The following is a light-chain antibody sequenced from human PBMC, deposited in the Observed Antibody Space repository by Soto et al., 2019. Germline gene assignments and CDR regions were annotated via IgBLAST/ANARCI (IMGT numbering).Light chain of an antibody. Sequence: QSALTQPRSVFGSPGQSVTISCTGPTIDVDSSNYVSWYQQHPGKAPKLMIYDVSERPSGVPDRFSGSKSGSTASLTISGLQAEDEADYYCCSYATTFYVFGSGTKLTVL. CDR3: CSYATTFYV. V-gene: IGLV2-11*01. J-gene: IGLJ1*01. CDR2: DVS. CDR1: TIDVDSSNY.